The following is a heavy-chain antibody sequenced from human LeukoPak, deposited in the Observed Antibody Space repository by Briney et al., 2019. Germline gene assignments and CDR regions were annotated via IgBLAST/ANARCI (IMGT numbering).Heavy chain of an antibody. CDR2: INHSGST. J-gene: IGHJ4*02. Sequence: SETLSLTCAVYGGSFSGYYWSWIRQPPGKGLEWIGEINHSGSTNYNPSPKSRVTISVDTSKNQFSLKLSSVTAADTAVYYCARDHYYGSGSYNNGPRPGLQYWGQGTLVTVSS. V-gene: IGHV4-34*01. CDR1: GGSFSGYY. D-gene: IGHD3-10*01. CDR3: ARDHYYGSGSYNNGPRPGLQY.